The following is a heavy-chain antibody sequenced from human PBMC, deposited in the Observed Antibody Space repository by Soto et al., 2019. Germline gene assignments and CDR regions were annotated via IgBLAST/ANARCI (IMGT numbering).Heavy chain of an antibody. CDR1: GGSISSSGYY. CDR2: IYYSGST. V-gene: IGHV4-39*01. Sequence: QLQLQESGPRLVKPSETLSLTCTVSGGSISSSGYYWGWIRQPPGKGLEWIGTIYYSGSTYYNPSLKSRVTISVDTSKNQFSLKLSSVTAADTAVYYCARHCPTDYWGQGTLVTVSS. J-gene: IGHJ4*02. CDR3: ARHCPTDY.